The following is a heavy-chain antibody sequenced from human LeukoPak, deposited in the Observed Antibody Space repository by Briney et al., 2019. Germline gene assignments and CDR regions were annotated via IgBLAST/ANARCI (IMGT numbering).Heavy chain of an antibody. CDR3: ARETGENAFDI. CDR1: GFTFSSYE. V-gene: IGHV3-48*03. D-gene: IGHD7-27*01. CDR2: ISSSGSTI. J-gene: IGHJ3*02. Sequence: PGGSLRLSCAASGFTFSSYEMNWVRQAPGKGLEWVSYISSSGSTIYYADSVKGRFTISRDNAKNSLYLQMNSLRAEDTAVYYCARETGENAFDIWDQGTMVTVSS.